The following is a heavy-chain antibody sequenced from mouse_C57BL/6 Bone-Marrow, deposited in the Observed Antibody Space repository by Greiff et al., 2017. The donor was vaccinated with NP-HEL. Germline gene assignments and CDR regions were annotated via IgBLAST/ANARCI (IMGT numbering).Heavy chain of an antibody. CDR2: IDPETGGT. J-gene: IGHJ3*01. CDR1: GYTFTDYE. CDR3: TSRRGFAY. V-gene: IGHV1-15*01. Sequence: QVQLQQSGAELVRPGASVTLSCKASGYTFTDYEMHWVKQTPVHGLEWIGAIDPETGGTAYNQKFKGKAILTADKSSSTAYMELRSLTSADSAVYYCTSRRGFAYWGQGTLVTVSA.